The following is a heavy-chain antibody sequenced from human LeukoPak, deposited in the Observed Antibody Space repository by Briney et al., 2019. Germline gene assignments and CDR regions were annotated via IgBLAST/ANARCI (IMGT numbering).Heavy chain of an antibody. V-gene: IGHV3-33*06. CDR3: AKDPYYYDSSDYLRDVRGYFDL. CDR1: GFTFSSYG. J-gene: IGHJ2*01. Sequence: GGSLRLSCAASGFTFSSYGMHWVRQAPGKGLEWVAVLWFDGSNTYYADSVKGRFTISRDNSKNTLYLQMNSLRAKDTAVYYCAKDPYYYDSSDYLRDVRGYFDLWGRGTLVTVSS. CDR2: LWFDGSNT. D-gene: IGHD3-22*01.